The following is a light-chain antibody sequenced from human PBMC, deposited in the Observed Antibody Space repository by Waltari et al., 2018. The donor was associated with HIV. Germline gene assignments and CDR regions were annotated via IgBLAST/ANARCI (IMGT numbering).Light chain of an antibody. CDR1: SGHKYA. CDR3: SLSYSGARPVV. V-gene: IGLV4-69*01. Sequence: QVVLTQSPSASALLGTSVKLACTLASGHKYAVAWHQQQPNRGPRYLMRIATDGSHTRGDGIPDRFSGSSSGSDRYLTISSLQSEDEAEYYCSLSYSGARPVVFGGGTKLTVL. CDR2: IATDGSH. J-gene: IGLJ2*01.